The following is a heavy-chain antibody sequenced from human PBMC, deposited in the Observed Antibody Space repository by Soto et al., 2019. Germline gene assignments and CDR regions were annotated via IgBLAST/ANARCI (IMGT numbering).Heavy chain of an antibody. V-gene: IGHV3-9*01. J-gene: IGHJ4*02. D-gene: IGHD4-17*01. CDR3: AKDIGTRGDYGDYGYFDY. CDR2: ISWNSGSI. Sequence: GGSLRLSCAASGFTFDDYAMHWVRQAPGKGLEWVSGISWNSGSIGYADSVKGRFTISRDNAKNSLYLQMNSLRAEDTALYYCAKDIGTRGDYGDYGYFDYWGQGTLVTVSS. CDR1: GFTFDDYA.